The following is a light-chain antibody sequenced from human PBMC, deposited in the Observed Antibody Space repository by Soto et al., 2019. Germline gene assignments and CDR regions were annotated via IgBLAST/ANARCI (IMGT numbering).Light chain of an antibody. J-gene: IGKJ1*01. CDR1: QTISSW. Sequence: DIQMTQYPSTLSVSVGDRVTITCGASQTISSWLAWYQQKPGKAPKLLIYKASTLKSGVPSRFSGSGYGTELTLTISSMKTDDFATYYCQQSYSSTPTFGHGTKVDIK. CDR2: KAS. CDR3: QQSYSSTPT. V-gene: IGKV1-5*03.